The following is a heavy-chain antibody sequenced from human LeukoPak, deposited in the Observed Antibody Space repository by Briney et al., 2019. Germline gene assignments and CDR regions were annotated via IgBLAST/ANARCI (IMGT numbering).Heavy chain of an antibody. D-gene: IGHD1-7*01. CDR1: GFTFSSYA. V-gene: IGHV3-23*01. CDR3: AKRWSITGTTNYYYMDV. J-gene: IGHJ6*03. CDR2: ISGSGGST. Sequence: PGGSLRLSCAASGFTFSSYAMSWVRQAPGKGLEWVSAISGSGGSTYYADSVKGRFTISRDNSKNTLYLQMNSLRAEDTAVYYCAKRWSITGTTNYYYMDVWGKGTTVTVSS.